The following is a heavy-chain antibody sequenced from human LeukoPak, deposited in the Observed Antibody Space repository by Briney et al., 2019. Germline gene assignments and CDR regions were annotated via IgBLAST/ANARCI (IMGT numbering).Heavy chain of an antibody. CDR1: GYTFTSYD. J-gene: IGHJ5*02. V-gene: IGHV1-8*01. CDR3: ARGGSGNRGYRRKNWFDP. D-gene: IGHD5-12*01. CDR2: MNPNNGNT. Sequence: ASVKVSCKASGYTFTSYDINWVRQATGQGLEWMGWMNPNNGNTGYAQKFQGRVTMTRNTSISTAYMELSSLRSEDTAVYYCARGGSGNRGYRRKNWFDPWGQGTLSPSPQ.